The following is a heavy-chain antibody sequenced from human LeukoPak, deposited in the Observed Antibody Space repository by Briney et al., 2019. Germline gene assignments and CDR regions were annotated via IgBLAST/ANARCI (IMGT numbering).Heavy chain of an antibody. D-gene: IGHD6-13*01. CDR2: ISGSGGDT. CDR1: GFTFSSYA. CDR3: AKEGAGIAGTGYFDY. J-gene: IGHJ4*02. Sequence: TGGSLRLSCAASGFTFSSYAMSWVRQAPGKGLEWVSGISGSGGDTYYTGSVKGRFTISRDNSKNTVSLQMNSLRAEDTAVYYCAKEGAGIAGTGYFDYWGQGTLVTVSS. V-gene: IGHV3-23*01.